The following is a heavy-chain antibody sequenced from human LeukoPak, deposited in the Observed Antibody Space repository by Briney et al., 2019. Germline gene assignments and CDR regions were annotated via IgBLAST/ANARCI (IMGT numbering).Heavy chain of an antibody. V-gene: IGHV4-34*01. D-gene: IGHD2-8*01. J-gene: IGHJ5*02. CDR1: GGSLSGYY. CDR2: INHGGST. CDR3: ARDVLGPALDSFDP. Sequence: SETLSLTCAVYGGSLSGYYWSWIRQSPGKGLEWIGEINHGGSTNYNPSLKSRVTMSVDTSKNHSSLKLSSVTAADTAVYYCARDVLGPALDSFDPWGQGTLVTVSS.